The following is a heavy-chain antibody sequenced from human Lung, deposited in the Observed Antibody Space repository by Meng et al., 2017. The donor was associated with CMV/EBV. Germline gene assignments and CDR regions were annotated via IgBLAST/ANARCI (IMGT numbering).Heavy chain of an antibody. D-gene: IGHD1-26*01. J-gene: IGHJ4*02. Sequence: ASVXVSXKTSGYTFSAYQMHWIRQAPGHGLEWMGWINPSSGVTRSAPKYQGRVTMTSDRYSTAYLELTSLTSDDTAFYYCARFGGAPVGSTPPDYWGQGTXVTVDS. CDR2: INPSSGVT. V-gene: IGHV1-2*02. CDR1: GYTFSAYQ. CDR3: ARFGGAPVGSTPPDY.